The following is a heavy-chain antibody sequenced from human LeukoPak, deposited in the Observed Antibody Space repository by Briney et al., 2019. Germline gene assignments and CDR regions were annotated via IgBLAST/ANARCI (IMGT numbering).Heavy chain of an antibody. V-gene: IGHV7-4-1*02. D-gene: IGHD3-10*01. J-gene: IGHJ4*02. CDR2: INTNTGNP. CDR3: ASTTTMVRGVQNTGIEY. Sequence: ASAKVSCKASGYTFTDYAMNWVRQAPGQGLEWMGWINTNTGNPTYAQGFTGRFVFSLDTSVSTAYLQISSLKAEDTAMYYCASTTTMVRGVQNTGIEYWGQGTLVTVSS. CDR1: GYTFTDYA.